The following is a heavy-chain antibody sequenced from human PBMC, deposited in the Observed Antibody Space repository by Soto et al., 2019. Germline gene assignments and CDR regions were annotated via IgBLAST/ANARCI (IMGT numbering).Heavy chain of an antibody. J-gene: IGHJ5*02. CDR1: GWSFSVYS. Sequence: XETLSLTWAFYGWSFSVYSWIWIRQPPGKGVERIGDINDSGMTHYNPSLESRVSMSVDSSKNQFSLKLNSVTAADTAVYYCARENHPGAAITVRNLKSTWWFDTWDQGTLVTVSS. CDR2: INDSGMT. V-gene: IGHV4-34*01. CDR3: ARENHPGAAITVRNLKSTWWFDT. D-gene: IGHD1-20*01.